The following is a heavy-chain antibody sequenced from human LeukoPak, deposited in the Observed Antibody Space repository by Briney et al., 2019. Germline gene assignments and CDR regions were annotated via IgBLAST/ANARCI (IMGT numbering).Heavy chain of an antibody. D-gene: IGHD6-19*01. J-gene: IGHJ4*02. Sequence: GRSLRLSCAASGFTFSSYGMHWVRQAPGKGLEWVAVISYDGSNKYYADSVKGRFTISRDNSKNTLYLQMNSLRAEDTAVYYCAKKVTQWLVGEDYFDYWGQGTLVTVSS. V-gene: IGHV3-30*18. CDR1: GFTFSSYG. CDR2: ISYDGSNK. CDR3: AKKVTQWLVGEDYFDY.